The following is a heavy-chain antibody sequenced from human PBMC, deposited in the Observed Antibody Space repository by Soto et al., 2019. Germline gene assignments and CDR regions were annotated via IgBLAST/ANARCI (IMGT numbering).Heavy chain of an antibody. Sequence: GGSLRLSCAASGFTFSGDSMNWVRQAPGKGLEWVSSISTTSTYIYYADSVKGRFTISRDSAKNSLHLQMNSLRAEDTAVYYCARDYVMDVWGQGTTVTVSS. V-gene: IGHV3-21*01. CDR3: ARDYVMDV. CDR2: ISTTSTYI. J-gene: IGHJ6*02. CDR1: GFTFSGDS. D-gene: IGHD3-10*02.